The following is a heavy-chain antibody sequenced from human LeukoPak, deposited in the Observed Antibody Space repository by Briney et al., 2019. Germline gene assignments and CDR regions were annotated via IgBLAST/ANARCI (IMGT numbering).Heavy chain of an antibody. D-gene: IGHD2-15*01. Sequence: SETLSLTCTVSGGSISSYYWSWIRQPPGKGLEWIGYIYYSGSTNYNPSLKSRVTISVDTSKNQFSLKLSPVTAADTAVYYCARFCSGGSCYSLVENWFDPWGQGTLVTVSS. CDR1: GGSISSYY. CDR3: ARFCSGGSCYSLVENWFDP. J-gene: IGHJ5*02. V-gene: IGHV4-59*01. CDR2: IYYSGST.